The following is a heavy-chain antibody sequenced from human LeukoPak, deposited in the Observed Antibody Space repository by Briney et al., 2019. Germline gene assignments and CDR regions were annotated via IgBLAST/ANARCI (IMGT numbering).Heavy chain of an antibody. J-gene: IGHJ4*02. Sequence: GGSLRLSCAASGFTFSSYSMNWVRQAPGKGLVWGSSISSSSSYIYYADSVKGRFTISRDNAKNSLYLQMNSLRAEDTGVYYCAKGVVVPADPFDYWGQGTLVTVSS. V-gene: IGHV3-21*01. CDR3: AKGVVVPADPFDY. D-gene: IGHD2-2*01. CDR1: GFTFSSYS. CDR2: ISSSSSYI.